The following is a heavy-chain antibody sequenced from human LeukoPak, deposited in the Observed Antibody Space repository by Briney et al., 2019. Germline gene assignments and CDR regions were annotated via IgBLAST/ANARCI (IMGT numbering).Heavy chain of an antibody. Sequence: PSETLSLTCAVYGGSFSGYYWSWIRQPPGKGLEWIGEINHSGSTNYNPSLKSRVTISVDTSKNQFSLKLSSVTAADTAVYYCARGPYCSSTSCCTGVDYWGQGTLVTVSS. CDR3: ARGPYCSSTSCCTGVDY. D-gene: IGHD2-2*02. CDR1: GGSFSGYY. V-gene: IGHV4-34*01. J-gene: IGHJ4*02. CDR2: INHSGST.